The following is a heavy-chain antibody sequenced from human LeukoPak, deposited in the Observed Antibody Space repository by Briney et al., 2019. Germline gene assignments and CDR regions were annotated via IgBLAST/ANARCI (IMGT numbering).Heavy chain of an antibody. Sequence: SETLSLTCTVSGGSISSSSYYWSWIRQPPGKGLEWIGEINHSGSTNYNPSLKSRVTISVDTSKNQFSLKLSSVTAADTAVYYCAIGLGYCSSTSCNSDWGQGTLVTVSS. V-gene: IGHV4-39*07. D-gene: IGHD2-2*01. J-gene: IGHJ4*02. CDR1: GGSISSSSYY. CDR2: INHSGST. CDR3: AIGLGYCSSTSCNSD.